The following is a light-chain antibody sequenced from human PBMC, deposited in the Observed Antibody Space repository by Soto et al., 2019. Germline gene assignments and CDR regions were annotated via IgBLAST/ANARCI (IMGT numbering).Light chain of an antibody. CDR2: GAS. Sequence: DIQMTQSPSSVSASVGDRVTITCRASQDIINYLAWFQQKPGKAPKSLIYGASTLQSGVPSRFNGSGSGTDFTLTINSLQTEDFATYYCQHYNSFPWTFGQGTKVDIK. CDR1: QDIINY. CDR3: QHYNSFPWT. J-gene: IGKJ1*01. V-gene: IGKV1-16*01.